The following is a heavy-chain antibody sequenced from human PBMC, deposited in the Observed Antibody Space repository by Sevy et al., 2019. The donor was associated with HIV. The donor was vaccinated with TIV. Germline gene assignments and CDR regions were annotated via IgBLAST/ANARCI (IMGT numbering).Heavy chain of an antibody. Sequence: GESLKISCAASGVTFDDYGMSWVRQAPGKGLEWVSGINWNGGSTGYADSVKGRFTISRDNAKNSLYLQVNSMRAEDTALYYCARHGYGYGYHALLDYYYGMDVWGQGTTVTVSS. CDR2: INWNGGST. J-gene: IGHJ6*02. CDR1: GVTFDDYG. D-gene: IGHD5-18*01. CDR3: ARHGYGYGYHALLDYYYGMDV. V-gene: IGHV3-20*04.